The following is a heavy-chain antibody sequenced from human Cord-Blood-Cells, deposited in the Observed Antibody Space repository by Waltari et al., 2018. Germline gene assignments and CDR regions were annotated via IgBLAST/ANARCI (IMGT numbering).Heavy chain of an antibody. CDR1: GFTFSSYG. CDR2: ISYDGSNK. Sequence: QVQLVESGGGVVQPGRSLRLSCAASGFTFSSYGMHWVRQAPGKGLEWVAVISYDGSNKYYADSVKGRFTMSRDNSKNTLYLQMNSLRAEDTAVYYCAKANSWYRGSGYFDLWGRGTLVTVSS. V-gene: IGHV3-30*18. D-gene: IGHD6-13*01. J-gene: IGHJ2*01. CDR3: AKANSWYRGSGYFDL.